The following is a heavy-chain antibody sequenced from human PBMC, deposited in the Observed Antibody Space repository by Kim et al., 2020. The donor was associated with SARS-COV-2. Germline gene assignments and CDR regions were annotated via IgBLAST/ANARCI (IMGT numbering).Heavy chain of an antibody. V-gene: IGHV6-1*01. CDR2: TYYTSKLYN. Sequence: SQTLSLTCAVSGDSASRYIWTWIRQSPSRGLEWLGRTYYTSKLYNDYAPSLKSRITIKPDTSKNQVSLQLNSVTPEDTAVYFFARGKFFDYWGQGTLATV. CDR3: ARGKFFDY. CDR1: GDSASRYI. J-gene: IGHJ4*02.